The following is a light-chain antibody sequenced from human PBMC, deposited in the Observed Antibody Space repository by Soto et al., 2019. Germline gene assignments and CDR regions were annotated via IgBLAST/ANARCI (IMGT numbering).Light chain of an antibody. CDR1: SRDVGGYNY. CDR3: SSYTSASTLLYL. V-gene: IGLV2-14*01. J-gene: IGLJ1*01. Sequence: QSVLTQPASVSGSPGQSITISCTGTSRDVGGYNYVSWYQQHPGIAPKLLIYGVTNRPSGVSTRFSGSKSGNTASLTISGLQAEDEADYHCSSYTSASTLLYLFGTGTKLTVL. CDR2: GVT.